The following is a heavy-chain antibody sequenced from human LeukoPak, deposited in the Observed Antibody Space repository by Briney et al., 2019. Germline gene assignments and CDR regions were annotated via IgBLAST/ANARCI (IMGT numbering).Heavy chain of an antibody. CDR2: INPSGGST. J-gene: IGHJ6*03. CDR3: ARDGYYYASGLYYYMDV. V-gene: IGHV1-46*01. Sequence: ASVKVSCKASGYTFTSYYMHWVRQAPGQGLEWMGIINPSGGSTSYAQKFQGRVTMTRDTSTSTVYMELSSLRSEDTAVYYCARDGYYYASGLYYYMDVWGKGTTVTISS. D-gene: IGHD3-10*01. CDR1: GYTFTSYY.